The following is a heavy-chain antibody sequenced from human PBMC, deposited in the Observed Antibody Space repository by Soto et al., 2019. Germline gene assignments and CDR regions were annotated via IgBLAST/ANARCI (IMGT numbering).Heavy chain of an antibody. V-gene: IGHV3-23*01. CDR3: ARDSPNHAFDP. Sequence: PGGSLRLSCAASGFTFRNYAMSWVRQAPGKGLEWVSAIHGSGGSAYYADSVKGRFTISRDNSKNTLYLQMNSLRAEDTAVYYCARDSPNHAFDPWGQGTLVTVSS. CDR1: GFTFRNYA. J-gene: IGHJ5*02. CDR2: IHGSGGSA.